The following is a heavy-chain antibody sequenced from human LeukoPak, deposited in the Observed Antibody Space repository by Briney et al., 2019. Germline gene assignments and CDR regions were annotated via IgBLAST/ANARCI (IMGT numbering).Heavy chain of an antibody. J-gene: IGHJ4*02. Sequence: GGSLRLSCAASGFTFSSYGMHWVRQAPGKGLEWVAFIRYDGSIKYYADSVKGRFTISRDNSKNTLYLQMNSLRAEDTAVYYCAKDLVDEGPGIAVAGLDYWGQGTLVTVSS. CDR1: GFTFSSYG. V-gene: IGHV3-30*02. D-gene: IGHD6-19*01. CDR2: IRYDGSIK. CDR3: AKDLVDEGPGIAVAGLDY.